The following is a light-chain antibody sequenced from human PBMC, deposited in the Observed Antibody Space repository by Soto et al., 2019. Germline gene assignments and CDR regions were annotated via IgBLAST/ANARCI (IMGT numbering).Light chain of an antibody. CDR3: SSYTSSSLHV. Sequence: QCALTQPASVSGSPGQSITISCTGTSSDVGGYNYVSWYQQHPGKAPKLMIYDVSNRPSGVSNRFSGSKSGNTASLTISGLQTEDEADYYCSSYTSSSLHVLGTGTKVTVL. J-gene: IGLJ1*01. CDR1: SSDVGGYNY. V-gene: IGLV2-14*03. CDR2: DVS.